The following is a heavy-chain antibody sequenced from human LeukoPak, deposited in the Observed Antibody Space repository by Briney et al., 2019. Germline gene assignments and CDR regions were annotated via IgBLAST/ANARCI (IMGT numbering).Heavy chain of an antibody. V-gene: IGHV3-23*01. CDR2: ISGSGGST. J-gene: IGHJ1*01. CDR1: GFTFSSYA. CDR3: DSSGWYEYFQH. D-gene: IGHD6-19*01. Sequence: GGSLRLSCAASGFTFSSYAMSWVRQAPGKGLEWVSAISGSGGSTYYADSVKGRFTISRDNSKNTLYLQMNSLRAEDTAVDEEDSSGWYEYFQHWGQGTLVTVSS.